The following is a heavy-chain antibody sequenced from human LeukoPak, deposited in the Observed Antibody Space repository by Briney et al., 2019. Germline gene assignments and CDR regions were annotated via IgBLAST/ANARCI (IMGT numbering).Heavy chain of an antibody. J-gene: IGHJ4*02. Sequence: SETLSLTCTVSGDSIIGFYWGWIRQAPGKGLEWIGYINTSGTAIYNPSLKSRVVISIDTSQSRFSLRLSSVTAADTAVYYCARRRGDYGAGEFPFWGQGTPVTVSS. CDR1: GDSIIGFY. CDR2: INTSGTA. V-gene: IGHV4-4*09. D-gene: IGHD3-16*01. CDR3: ARRRGDYGAGEFPF.